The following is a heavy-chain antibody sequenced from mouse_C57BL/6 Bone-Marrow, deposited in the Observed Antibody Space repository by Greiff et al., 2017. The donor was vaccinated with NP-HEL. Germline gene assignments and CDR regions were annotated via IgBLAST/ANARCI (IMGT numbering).Heavy chain of an antibody. CDR3: GRNGRSSYLSWYLDV. CDR1: GFSLTSYA. V-gene: IGHV2-9-1*01. D-gene: IGHD1-1*01. J-gene: IGHJ1*03. Sequence: QVQLQQSGPGLVAPSQSLSITCTVSGFSLTSYAISWVRQPPGKGLEWLGVIWPGGGTNYNSALKSRLSILNDNSKSQVLLKMSRLQTDDTARYNWGRNGRSSYLSWYLDVWGRGTTVTVTS. CDR2: IWPGGGT.